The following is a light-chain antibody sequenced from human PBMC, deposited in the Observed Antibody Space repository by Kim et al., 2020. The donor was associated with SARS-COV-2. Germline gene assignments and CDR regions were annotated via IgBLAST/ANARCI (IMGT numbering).Light chain of an antibody. J-gene: IGLJ1*01. V-gene: IGLV2-14*04. CDR2: DVS. Sequence: GQSITISCTGTSSAVGYYNSVSWYQQHPGKAPKLIMYDVSERASGVSNRFSGSQSGNTASLTISGLRAEDEADYYCSSHTTSSTYVFGSGTKVTVL. CDR1: SSAVGYYNS. CDR3: SSHTTSSTYV.